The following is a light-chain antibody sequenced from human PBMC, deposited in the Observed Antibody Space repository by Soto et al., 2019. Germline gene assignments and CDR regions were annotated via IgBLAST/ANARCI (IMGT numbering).Light chain of an antibody. Sequence: QAVVTQPPSASGTPGQRVIISCSGSSSNIGSNYVYWYKQLPGTAPKLLIYRNNQRPSGVPDRFSGSKSGTSASLAISGLRSEDEADYYCATWDDSLSGWVFGGGTKVTVL. CDR1: SSNIGSNY. CDR3: ATWDDSLSGWV. V-gene: IGLV1-47*01. CDR2: RNN. J-gene: IGLJ3*02.